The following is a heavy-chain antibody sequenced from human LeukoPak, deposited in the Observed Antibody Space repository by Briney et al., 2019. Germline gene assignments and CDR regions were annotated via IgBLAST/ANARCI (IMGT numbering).Heavy chain of an antibody. CDR3: AKDVGQTSSGGIIY. CDR2: ISDDGTNK. CDR1: KFTFSSYG. Sequence: GGSLRLSCTASKFTFSSYGMHWVRQAPGKGLEWVAVISDDGTNKYYADSVKGRFTISRDNSKNTLFLQMNSLRAEDTAVYYCAKDVGQTSSGGIIYWGQGTLVTVSS. J-gene: IGHJ4*02. V-gene: IGHV3-30*18. D-gene: IGHD2-15*01.